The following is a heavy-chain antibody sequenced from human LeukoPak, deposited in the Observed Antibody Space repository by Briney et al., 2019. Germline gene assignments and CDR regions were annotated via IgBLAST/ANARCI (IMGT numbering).Heavy chain of an antibody. D-gene: IGHD6-25*01. CDR2: IYYSGST. CDR1: GGSISSYY. J-gene: IGHJ6*02. CDR3: ARGGYLYYYGMDV. V-gene: IGHV4-59*01. Sequence: PSETLSLTCTVSGGSISSYYWSWIRQPPGKGLDWIGYIYYSGSTNYNPSLKSRVTISVDTSKNQFSLKLSSVTAADTAVYYCARGGYLYYYGMDVWGQGTTVTVSS.